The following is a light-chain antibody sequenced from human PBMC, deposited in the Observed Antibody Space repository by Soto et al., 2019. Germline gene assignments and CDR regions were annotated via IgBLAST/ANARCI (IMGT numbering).Light chain of an antibody. CDR2: HDS. V-gene: IGLV3-21*04. CDR1: NIGSKS. CDR3: HVWDSSSDHVV. Sequence: SYELTQPPSVSVAPGKTDTIPCGGNNIGSKSVHWYQQKPGQAPVLVIYHDSARPSGIPERFSGSNSGNTATLTISRVEAGDEADYYCHVWDSSSDHVVFGGGTKLTVL. J-gene: IGLJ2*01.